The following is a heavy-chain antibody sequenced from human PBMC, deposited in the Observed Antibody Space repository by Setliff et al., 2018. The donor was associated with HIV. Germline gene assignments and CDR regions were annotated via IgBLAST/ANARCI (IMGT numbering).Heavy chain of an antibody. Sequence: GASVKVSCKASGYTFTSYAMHWVRQAPGQRLEWMAWINAGNGNTKYSQEFQGRVTITRDASASTAYMELSSLRSEDMAVYYCAREGKYKWNCLIDYWGQGTLVTVSS. CDR1: GYTFTSYA. CDR3: AREGKYKWNCLIDY. D-gene: IGHD1-20*01. V-gene: IGHV1-3*03. J-gene: IGHJ4*02. CDR2: INAGNGNT.